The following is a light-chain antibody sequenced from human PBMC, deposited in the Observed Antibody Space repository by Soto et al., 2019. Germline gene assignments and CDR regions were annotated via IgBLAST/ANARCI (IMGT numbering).Light chain of an antibody. CDR2: DVS. CDR1: SSDVGDYNY. CDR3: SSYTSSSTL. V-gene: IGLV2-14*01. J-gene: IGLJ1*01. Sequence: QAVVTQPASVSGSPGQSITISCTGTSSDVGDYNYVSWYQQHPGKAPKLMLYDVSNWPSGISNRFSGSKSGNTASLTISGLQAEDEADYYCSSYTSSSTLFGTGTKLTVL.